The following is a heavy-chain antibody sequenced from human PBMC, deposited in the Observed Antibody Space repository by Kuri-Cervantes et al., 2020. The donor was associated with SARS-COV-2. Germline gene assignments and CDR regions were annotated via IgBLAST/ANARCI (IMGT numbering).Heavy chain of an antibody. J-gene: IGHJ4*02. CDR1: GFTFSSYA. Sequence: GGFRRRYRSASGFTFSSYAMHWVRQAPGKGLEYVSAISSNGGSTYYADSVKGRFAISRDNSKNTLYLQMSSLRAEDTAVYYCVRSGAVAGTFDYWGQGTLVTVSS. V-gene: IGHV3-64D*08. CDR2: ISSNGGST. D-gene: IGHD6-19*01. CDR3: VRSGAVAGTFDY.